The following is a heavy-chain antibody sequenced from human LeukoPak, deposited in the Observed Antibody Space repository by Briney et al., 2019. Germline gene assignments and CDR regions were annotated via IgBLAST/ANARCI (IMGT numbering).Heavy chain of an antibody. CDR1: GGSISSSSYY. J-gene: IGHJ4*02. D-gene: IGHD5-18*01. Sequence: SETLSLTCTVSGGSISSSSYYWGWIRQPPGKGLEWIGSIYYSGSTYYNPSLKSRVTISVDTSKNQFSLKLSSVTAADTAVYYCARRPSRGYSYGSFDYWGQGTLVTVSS. V-gene: IGHV4-39*07. CDR2: IYYSGST. CDR3: ARRPSRGYSYGSFDY.